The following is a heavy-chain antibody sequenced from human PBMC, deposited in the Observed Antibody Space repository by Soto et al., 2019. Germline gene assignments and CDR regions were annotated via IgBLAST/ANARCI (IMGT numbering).Heavy chain of an antibody. D-gene: IGHD3-10*01. V-gene: IGHV1-69*06. CDR2: ISPIFGTA. CDR1: GCTFSSYG. J-gene: IGHJ4*02. CDR3: ARIGWFGIKGYYFDY. Sequence: SVKFSCNASGCTFSSYGISWVRQAPGQGLEWIGWISPIFGTANYAQKFQGRVTMTADKSTSTAYMQLSSLRSEDTDVYYCARIGWFGIKGYYFDYWGQGTLVTVSS.